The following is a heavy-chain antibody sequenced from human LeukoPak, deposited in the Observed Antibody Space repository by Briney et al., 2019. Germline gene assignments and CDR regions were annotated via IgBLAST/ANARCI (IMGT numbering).Heavy chain of an antibody. CDR2: IRSKANSYAT. D-gene: IGHD2-21*02. V-gene: IGHV3-73*01. J-gene: IGHJ4*02. CDR3: TRLSCGGDCYSADY. CDR1: GFTFSGSA. Sequence: QAGGSLRLSCAASGFTFSGSAMHWVRQASGKGLEWVGRIRSKANSYATAYAASVKGRFTISRDDSRNTAYLQMNSLKTEDTAVYYCTRLSCGGDCYSADYWGQGTLVTVSS.